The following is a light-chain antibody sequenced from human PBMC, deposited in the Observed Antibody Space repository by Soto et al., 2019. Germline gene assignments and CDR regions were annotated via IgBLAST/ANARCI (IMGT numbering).Light chain of an antibody. V-gene: IGKV1-5*03. CDR3: QNYNSYSEA. CDR2: KAS. CDR1: QTISSW. J-gene: IGKJ1*01. Sequence: DIQMTQSPSTLSGSVGDRVTITCRASQTISSWLAWYQQKPGKAPKLLIYKASTLKSGVPSRCSGSGSGTEFTLTISSLQPDDFATYYCQNYNSYSEAFGQGTTVDIK.